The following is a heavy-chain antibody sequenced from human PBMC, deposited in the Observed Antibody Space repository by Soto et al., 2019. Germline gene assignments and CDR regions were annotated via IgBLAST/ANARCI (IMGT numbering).Heavy chain of an antibody. V-gene: IGHV1-18*01. CDR1: CYTFSSFC. J-gene: IGHJ4*02. CDR2: ISSYNDDK. Sequence: ASLNVSFKTTCYTFSSFCCILVLHSPLHGLEWVGWISSYNDDKKYAQKFQGRVTITKDKSTNTAYMELRSLTSDDTGVYYCARDLLSEKWKKKYIDLWGKGNPVTVSS. D-gene: IGHD1-1*01. CDR3: ARDLLSEKWKKKYIDL.